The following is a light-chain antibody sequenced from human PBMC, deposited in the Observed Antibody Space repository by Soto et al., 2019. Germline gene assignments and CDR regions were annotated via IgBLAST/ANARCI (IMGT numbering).Light chain of an antibody. CDR3: NSYTSSNTYV. J-gene: IGLJ1*01. V-gene: IGLV2-14*01. Sequence: QSVLTQPASVSGSPGQAITISCSGSSSDVGAHNFVSWYQHHPGKAPKLMIYEVSNRPSGVSNRFSGSKSGNTASLTISGLQAEDEADYYCNSYTSSNTYVFGSGTNATVL. CDR2: EVS. CDR1: SSDVGAHNF.